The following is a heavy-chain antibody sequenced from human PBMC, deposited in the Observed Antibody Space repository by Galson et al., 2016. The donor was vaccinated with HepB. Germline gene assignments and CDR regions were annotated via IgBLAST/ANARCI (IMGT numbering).Heavy chain of an antibody. J-gene: IGHJ6*02. V-gene: IGHV3-30*04. CDR2: ISADGSDQ. D-gene: IGHD1-1*01. CDR3: ARDLPPVVTTYYYGMDV. Sequence: SLRLSCAASGFTFSGYAMHWVRQAPGKGLEWVAVISADGSDQYYADSVKGRFTISRDNSKNTLYLQMNSLRVEDTAVYYCARDLPPVVTTYYYGMDVWGQGTTVAVSS. CDR1: GFTFSGYA.